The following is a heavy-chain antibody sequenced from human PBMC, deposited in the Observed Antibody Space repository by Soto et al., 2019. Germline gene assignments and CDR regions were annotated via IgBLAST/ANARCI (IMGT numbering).Heavy chain of an antibody. D-gene: IGHD1-20*01. CDR1: GFTFSIYA. CDR3: AGYKGELTTDRAFGV. V-gene: IGHV3-23*01. Sequence: EVQLLESGGGLVEPGRSLRLSCAASGFTFSIYAMSWVRQAPGRGLEWVSVIGHTGAPTDYADSVKGRFTISRDNSKSTLFLEMNSRRAEDTAIYSCAGYKGELTTDRAFGVWGQGTMVTVS. J-gene: IGHJ3*01. CDR2: IGHTGAPT.